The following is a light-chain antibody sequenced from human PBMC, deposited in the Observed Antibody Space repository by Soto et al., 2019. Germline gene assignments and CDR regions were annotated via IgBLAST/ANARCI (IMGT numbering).Light chain of an antibody. J-gene: IGKJ1*01. CDR1: QSISSN. CDR3: QHYNNWPPWT. V-gene: IGKV3-15*01. Sequence: EIVMTQSPATLSVSPGERATLSCRASQSISSNLAWYQQKPGQAPRLLIYGASTRATGIPARFSGSGSGTEFTLTISGRQSEDFAVYYCQHYNNWPPWTFGQGTKVEIK. CDR2: GAS.